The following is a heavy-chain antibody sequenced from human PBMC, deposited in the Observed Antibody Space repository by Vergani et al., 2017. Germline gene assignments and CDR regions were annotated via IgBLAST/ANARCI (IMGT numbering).Heavy chain of an antibody. D-gene: IGHD5-12*01. V-gene: IGHV3-33*01. CDR1: GFTFNQYG. CDR2: TWYDGNNK. J-gene: IGHJ5*02. CDR3: ARDLRLLYDRFDP. Sequence: QVQLVESGGGVVQPGRSLRLSCAASGFTFNQYGMHWVRQAPGKGLEWVAGTWYDGNNKQYADSVKGRFTISRDNSKSTMYLQMNSLRDGDTGVYYCARDLRLLYDRFDPWGQGTLVTVSS.